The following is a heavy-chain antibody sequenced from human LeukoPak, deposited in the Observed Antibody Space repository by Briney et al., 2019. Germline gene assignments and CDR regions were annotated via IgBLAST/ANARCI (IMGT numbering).Heavy chain of an antibody. D-gene: IGHD6-13*01. CDR3: ARDAAVGRSWFVRDLYYYYMDV. J-gene: IGHJ6*03. CDR1: GFSFSNYS. Sequence: PGGSLRLSCVASGFSFSNYSLTWVRQAPGKGLEWVSSISSSSNYIYYADSLKGRLTISRDNAKNSLSLQMNSLRAEDTAIYYCARDAAVGRSWFVRDLYYYYMDVWGKGTTVIVSS. V-gene: IGHV3-21*01. CDR2: ISSSSNYI.